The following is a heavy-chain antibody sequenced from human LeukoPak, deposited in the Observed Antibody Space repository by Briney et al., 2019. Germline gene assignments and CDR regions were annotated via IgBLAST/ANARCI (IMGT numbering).Heavy chain of an antibody. Sequence: SETLSLTCTVSGGSISSYYWSWIRQPAGKGLEWLGRIYTSGSTNYNPSLKSRVTMSVDTSKNQFSLKLSSVTAADTAVYYCAREVAAAGIGWFDPWGQGTLVTVSS. CDR1: GGSISSYY. CDR2: IYTSGST. D-gene: IGHD6-13*01. V-gene: IGHV4-4*07. CDR3: AREVAAAGIGWFDP. J-gene: IGHJ5*02.